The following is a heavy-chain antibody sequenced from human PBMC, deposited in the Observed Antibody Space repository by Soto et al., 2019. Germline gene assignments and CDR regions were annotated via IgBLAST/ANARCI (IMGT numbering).Heavy chain of an antibody. V-gene: IGHV1-69*02. J-gene: IGHJ6*03. D-gene: IGHD4-4*01. CDR2: IIPILGIA. CDR1: GGTFSSYT. CDR3: AASYRTPGDYYYMDV. Sequence: SVKVSCKASGGTFSSYTISWVRQAPGQRLEWMGRIIPILGIANYAQKFQDRVTITTDKSTSTAYMELSSLRSEDTAVYYCAASYRTPGDYYYMDVWGQGTTVTVSS.